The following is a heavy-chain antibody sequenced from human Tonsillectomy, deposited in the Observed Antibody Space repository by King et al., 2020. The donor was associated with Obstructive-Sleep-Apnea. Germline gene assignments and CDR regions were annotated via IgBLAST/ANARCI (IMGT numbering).Heavy chain of an antibody. V-gene: IGHV3-9*01. CDR3: AKEMVGVTRAAIYY. J-gene: IGHJ4*02. CDR2: ISWHSGSI. D-gene: IGHD1-26*01. CDR1: GFTFDDYA. Sequence: QLVESGGGLVQPGRSLRLSCAASGFTFDDYAMHWVRQAPGKGLEWVSRISWHSGSIGYADSVKGRFTISRDNAKNSLYLQMNSLRAEDTALYYCAKEMVGVTRAAIYYWGQGTLVTVAS.